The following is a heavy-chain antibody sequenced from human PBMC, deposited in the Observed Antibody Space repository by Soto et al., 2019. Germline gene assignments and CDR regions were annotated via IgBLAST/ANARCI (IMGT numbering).Heavy chain of an antibody. J-gene: IGHJ6*02. CDR1: GFTFSSYE. D-gene: IGHD1-26*01. Sequence: GGSLRLSCAASGFTFSSYEMNWVRQAPGKGLEWVSYISSSGSTKYYSDSVKGRFTISRNNAKNSLFLQMNSLGAEDSSFSYYAGGGGGYYSYYYYGMDVWGQGTTVTVSS. CDR3: AGGGGGYYSYYYYGMDV. CDR2: ISSSGSTK. V-gene: IGHV3-48*03.